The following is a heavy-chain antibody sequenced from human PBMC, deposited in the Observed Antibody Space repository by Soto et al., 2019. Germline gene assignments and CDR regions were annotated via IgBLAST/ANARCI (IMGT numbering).Heavy chain of an antibody. D-gene: IGHD2-8*02. V-gene: IGHV4-61*01. CDR3: ARLPWAGYGGVFDP. CDR1: GGSSRSSSYY. J-gene: IGHJ5*02. Sequence: PSETLSLTCTVAGGSSRSSSYYWSWIRQPPGKGLEWIGYIYYSGSTNYNPSLKSRVTISVDTSKNQFSLKLSSVTAADTAVYFCARLPWAGYGGVFDPWGQGTLVTVSS. CDR2: IYYSGST.